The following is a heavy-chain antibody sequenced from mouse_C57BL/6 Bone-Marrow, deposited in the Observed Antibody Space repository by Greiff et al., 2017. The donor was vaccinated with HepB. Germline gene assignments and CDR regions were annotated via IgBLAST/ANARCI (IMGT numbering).Heavy chain of an antibody. CDR3: AGEENWDVVVYFDY. J-gene: IGHJ2*02. CDR1: GFTFSSYA. Sequence: EVMLVESGGGLVKPGGSLKLSCAASGFTFSSYAMSWVRQTPEKRLEWVATISDGGSYTYYPDNVKGRYTISRDNAKNNLYLQMSHLKSEDTAMYYCAGEENWDVVVYFDYWGQGTSLTVSS. V-gene: IGHV5-4*01. CDR2: ISDGGSYT. D-gene: IGHD4-1*01.